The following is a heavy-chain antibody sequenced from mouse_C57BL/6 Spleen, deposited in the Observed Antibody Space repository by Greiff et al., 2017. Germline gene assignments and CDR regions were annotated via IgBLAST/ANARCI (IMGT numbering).Heavy chain of an antibody. CDR2: ILPGSGST. CDR3: AREDHGSSYFFAY. Sequence: QVQLKQSGAELMKPGASVQLSCTATGYTFTGYWIEWVKQRPGHGLEWIGEILPGSGSTNYNEKFKGKATFTADTSSNTAYMQLSSLTTEDSAIYYCAREDHGSSYFFAYWGQGTLVTVSA. V-gene: IGHV1-9*01. D-gene: IGHD1-1*01. CDR1: GYTFTGYW. J-gene: IGHJ3*01.